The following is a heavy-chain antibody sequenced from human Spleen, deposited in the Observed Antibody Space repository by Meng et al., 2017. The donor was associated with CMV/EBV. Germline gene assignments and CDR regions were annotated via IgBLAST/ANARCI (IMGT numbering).Heavy chain of an antibody. Sequence: ASVKVSCKASGYTFNSYDINWVRQATGQGLEWMGWMNPNSGNTGYAQKFQGRVTMTRNTSISTAYMELSSLISEDTAVYYCARGKGSGTYRLFDFWGQGTLVTVSS. CDR1: GYTFNSYD. CDR3: ARGKGSGTYRLFDF. V-gene: IGHV1-8*02. D-gene: IGHD3-10*01. CDR2: MNPNSGNT. J-gene: IGHJ4*02.